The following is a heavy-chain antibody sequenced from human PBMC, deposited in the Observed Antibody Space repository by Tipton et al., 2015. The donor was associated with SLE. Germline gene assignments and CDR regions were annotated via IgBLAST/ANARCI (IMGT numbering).Heavy chain of an antibody. D-gene: IGHD2-15*01. CDR2: IYYSGST. V-gene: IGHV4-39*07. CDR3: ARGGGYVGY. CDR1: GGSISSSSYY. Sequence: TLSLTCTVSGGSISSSSYYWGWIRQPPGKGLEWIGSIYYSGSTYYNPSLKSRVAFSVDTSKNQFSLKLTSVTAADTAVYYCARGGGYVGYWGQGTLVTVSS. J-gene: IGHJ4*02.